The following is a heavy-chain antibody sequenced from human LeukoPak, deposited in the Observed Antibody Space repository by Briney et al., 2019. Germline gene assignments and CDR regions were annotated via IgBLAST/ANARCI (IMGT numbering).Heavy chain of an antibody. D-gene: IGHD6-19*01. CDR1: GGSISSYY. CDR2: IYASGST. V-gene: IGHV4-4*07. J-gene: IGHJ4*02. Sequence: SETLSLTCTVSGGSISSYYWSWIRQPAGKGLEWIGRIYASGSTNYNPSLKSRVTISVDTSKNQFSLKLSSVTAADTAVYYCARESGARLVGFYWGQGTLVTVSS. CDR3: ARESGARLVGFY.